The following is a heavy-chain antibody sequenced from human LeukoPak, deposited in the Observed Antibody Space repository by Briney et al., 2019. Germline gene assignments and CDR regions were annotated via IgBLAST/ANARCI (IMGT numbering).Heavy chain of an antibody. CDR1: GFSFETYW. CDR2: IKHDGREK. Sequence: PGGSLRLSCVASGFSFETYWMSWVRQAPGKGLEWLANIKHDGREKYYVDSVKGRFTISRDNAKASVYLHMNSLRVEDTAVYYCAKDLALIVLMVYATGPEYWGQGTLVTVSS. D-gene: IGHD2-8*01. J-gene: IGHJ4*02. V-gene: IGHV3-7*03. CDR3: AKDLALIVLMVYATGPEY.